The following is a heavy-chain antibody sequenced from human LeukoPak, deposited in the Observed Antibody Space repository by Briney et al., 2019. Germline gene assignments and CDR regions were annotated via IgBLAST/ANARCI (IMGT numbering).Heavy chain of an antibody. CDR1: GFTFSSYA. J-gene: IGHJ4*02. V-gene: IGHV3-30-3*01. CDR3: ARAIPPPEASTVTTFDY. D-gene: IGHD4-11*01. CDR2: ISHDGINQ. Sequence: LSGGSLRLSCAASGFTFSSYAVHWVRQAPGKGLEWVAVISHDGINQFYADSVKGRFTISRDNSKSTVYLQMNSLRAEDTAMYFCARAIPPPEASTVTTFDYWGQGTLVTVSS.